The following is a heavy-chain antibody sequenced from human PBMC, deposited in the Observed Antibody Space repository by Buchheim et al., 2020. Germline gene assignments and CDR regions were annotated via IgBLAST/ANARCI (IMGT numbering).Heavy chain of an antibody. CDR3: AAGRNWFDP. V-gene: IGHV4-59*01. Sequence: QVQLQESGPGLVKPSETLSLTCTVSRGSISGYYWNWIRQPPGKGLEWIGYIYSSGSTNYNPSLMSRVTISADSSSNHSSMRLSAVTAADTAVYYCAAGRNWFDPWGQGTL. CDR1: RGSISGYY. D-gene: IGHD1-26*01. J-gene: IGHJ5*02. CDR2: IYSSGST.